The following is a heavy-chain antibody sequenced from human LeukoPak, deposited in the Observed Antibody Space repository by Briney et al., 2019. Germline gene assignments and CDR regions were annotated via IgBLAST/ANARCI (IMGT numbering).Heavy chain of an antibody. J-gene: IGHJ5*02. CDR1: GGSISSYY. Sequence: PSETLSLTCTVSGGSISSYYWSWIRQPPGKRLEWIGCVSYSGSTNYNPSLKSRVTMSVDTSKNQFSLKLSSVTAADTAVYYCAREMGIAALPKGWFDPWGQGTLVTVSS. V-gene: IGHV4-59*12. D-gene: IGHD6-6*01. CDR3: AREMGIAALPKGWFDP. CDR2: VSYSGST.